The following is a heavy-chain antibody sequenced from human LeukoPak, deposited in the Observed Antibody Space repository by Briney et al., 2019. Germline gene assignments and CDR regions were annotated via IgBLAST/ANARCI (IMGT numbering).Heavy chain of an antibody. CDR3: ARDPTRLTGQNDY. CDR2: IIPILGIA. Sequence: ASVKVSCKVSGGTFSSYAISWVRQAPGQGLEWMGRIIPILGIANYAQKFQGRVTISADKSTSTAYMELSSLRSEDTAVYYCARDPTRLTGQNDYWGQGTLVTVSS. J-gene: IGHJ4*02. CDR1: GGTFSSYA. D-gene: IGHD3-9*01. V-gene: IGHV1-69*04.